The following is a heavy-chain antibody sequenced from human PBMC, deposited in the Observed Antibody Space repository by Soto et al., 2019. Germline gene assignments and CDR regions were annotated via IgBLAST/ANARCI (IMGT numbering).Heavy chain of an antibody. J-gene: IGHJ4*02. Sequence: GASVKVSCKASGYTFTNYYMHWVRQAPGQGLEWMGWISAYNGNTNYAQKLQGRVTMTTDTSTSTAYMELRSLRSDDTAVYYCARESPPADYWGQGTLVTVSS. CDR1: GYTFTNYY. V-gene: IGHV1-18*04. CDR2: ISAYNGNT. CDR3: ARESPPADY.